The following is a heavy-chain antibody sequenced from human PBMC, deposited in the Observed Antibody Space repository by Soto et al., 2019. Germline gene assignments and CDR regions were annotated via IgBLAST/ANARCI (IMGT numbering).Heavy chain of an antibody. D-gene: IGHD3-16*01. J-gene: IGHJ6*02. CDR1: GYIFVNYG. V-gene: IGHV1-18*01. CDR3: VMVDNYVTPTPQDV. Sequence: QVQLVQSGDEVKKPGASVKVSCKASGYIFVNYGIAWVRQAPGQGLEWMGWISPYTGNTHSATKIQGRLTMTTDTXASTAYRYLGSLTSDDTAVYYCVMVDNYVTPTPQDVWGQGTTVTVSS. CDR2: ISPYTGNT.